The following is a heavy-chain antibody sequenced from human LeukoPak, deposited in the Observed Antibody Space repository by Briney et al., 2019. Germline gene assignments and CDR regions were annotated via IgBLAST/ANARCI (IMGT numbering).Heavy chain of an antibody. CDR3: AKDDRGSGWF. V-gene: IGHV3-30*18. J-gene: IGHJ4*02. D-gene: IGHD6-19*01. Sequence: PGRSLRLSCAASGFTFSSYGMHWVRQAPGKGLEWVAVISYDGSNKYYADSVKGRFTISRDNSKNTLYLRMNSLRAEDTAVYYCAKDDRGSGWFWGQGTLVTVSS. CDR1: GFTFSSYG. CDR2: ISYDGSNK.